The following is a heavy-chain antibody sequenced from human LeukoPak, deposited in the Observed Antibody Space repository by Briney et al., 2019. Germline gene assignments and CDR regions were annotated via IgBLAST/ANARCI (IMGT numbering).Heavy chain of an antibody. CDR2: INPNSGST. CDR3: ARGRKPFSGTAISSGNWFGP. J-gene: IGHJ5*02. V-gene: IGHV1-2*02. CDR1: GYTFTGYY. Sequence: ASVKVSCKASGYTFTGYYMHWVRQAPGQGLEWMGWINPNSGSTNYAQKFQGRVTMTRDTSISTAYMELSRLRSDDTAVYYCARGRKPFSGTAISSGNWFGPWGQGTLVTVSS. D-gene: IGHD3-10*02.